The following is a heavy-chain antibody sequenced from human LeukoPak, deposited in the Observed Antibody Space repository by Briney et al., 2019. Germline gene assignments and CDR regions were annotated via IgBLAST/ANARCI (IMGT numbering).Heavy chain of an antibody. D-gene: IGHD3-22*01. Sequence: ASVKVSCKASGYTFTSYGITWVRQAPGQGLEWMGWISAYNGNTNYAQKLQGRVTMTTDTSTSTAYMELRSLRSGDTAVYYCARNYYDSSGYYYFDYWGQGTLVTVSS. V-gene: IGHV1-18*01. J-gene: IGHJ4*02. CDR3: ARNYYDSSGYYYFDY. CDR1: GYTFTSYG. CDR2: ISAYNGNT.